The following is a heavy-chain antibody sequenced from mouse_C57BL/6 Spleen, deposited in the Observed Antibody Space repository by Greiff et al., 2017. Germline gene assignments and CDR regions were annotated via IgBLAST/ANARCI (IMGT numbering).Heavy chain of an antibody. CDR3: ARGDYDGDFNAIDY. CDR1: GYTFTDYN. V-gene: IGHV1-22*01. CDR2: INPNNGGT. D-gene: IGHD2-4*01. Sequence: EVKLMASGPELVKPGASVKMSCKASGYTFTDYNMHWVKQSHGKSLEWIGYINPNNGGTSYNQKFKGKATLTVNKSSSTAYMELRSLTSEDSAVYYCARGDYDGDFNAIDYWGQGTSVTVSS. J-gene: IGHJ4*01.